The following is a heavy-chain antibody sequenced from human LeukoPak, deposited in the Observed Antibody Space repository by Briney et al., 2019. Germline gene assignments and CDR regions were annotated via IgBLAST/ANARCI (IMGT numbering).Heavy chain of an antibody. CDR1: GGTFISYA. J-gene: IGHJ6*02. CDR3: ARDDGRDGYSLYYYYYGMDV. Sequence: ASVNVSCKASGGTFISYAISWVRQAPGQGLEWMGRIIPILGIANYAQKFQGRVTITADKSTSTAYMELSSLRSEDTAVYYCARDDGRDGYSLYYYYYGMDVWGQGTTVTVSS. D-gene: IGHD5-24*01. V-gene: IGHV1-69*04. CDR2: IIPILGIA.